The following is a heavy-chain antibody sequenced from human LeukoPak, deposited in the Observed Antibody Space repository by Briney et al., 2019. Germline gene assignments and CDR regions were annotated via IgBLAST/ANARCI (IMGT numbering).Heavy chain of an antibody. D-gene: IGHD3-3*01. CDR1: GFTVSSNY. V-gene: IGHV3-53*01. CDR3: VRMATSDFWSGYLPGYFDY. CDR2: IYSGGST. Sequence: GGSLRLSCAASGFTVSSNYMSWVRQAPGKGPEWVSVIYSGGSTYYADSVKGRFTISRDNSKNTLYLQMNSLRAEDTAVYYCVRMATSDFWSGYLPGYFDYWGQGTLVTVSS. J-gene: IGHJ4*02.